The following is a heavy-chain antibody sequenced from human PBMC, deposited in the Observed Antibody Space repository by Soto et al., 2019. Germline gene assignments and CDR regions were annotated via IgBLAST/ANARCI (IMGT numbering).Heavy chain of an antibody. CDR2: ISWNSGTI. CDR1: GFTFDDYA. V-gene: IGHV3-9*01. Sequence: PGGSLRLSCAASGFTFDDYAMHWVRQAPGKGLEWVSGISWNSGTIGYADSVKGRFTISRDNAKNSLYLQMNSLRAEDTAVYYCAKDRLGGNFDYWGQGTQVTVSS. J-gene: IGHJ4*02. CDR3: AKDRLGGNFDY.